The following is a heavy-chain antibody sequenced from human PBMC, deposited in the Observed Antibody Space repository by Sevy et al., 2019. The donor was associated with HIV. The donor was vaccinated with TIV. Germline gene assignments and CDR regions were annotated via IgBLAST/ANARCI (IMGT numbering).Heavy chain of an antibody. D-gene: IGHD3-22*01. CDR3: ARDRNNYDSSGYPKGVDV. V-gene: IGHV1-18*01. J-gene: IGHJ6*02. CDR1: GYTFTRYG. Sequence: ASVKVSCKASGYTFTRYGISWVRQAPGQGLEWMGWISGKSGGTNYAQRLQGRVTMTTDTSTNTAYMELRSLRSDDTAVYYCARDRNNYDSSGYPKGVDVWGQGTTVTVSS. CDR2: ISGKSGGT.